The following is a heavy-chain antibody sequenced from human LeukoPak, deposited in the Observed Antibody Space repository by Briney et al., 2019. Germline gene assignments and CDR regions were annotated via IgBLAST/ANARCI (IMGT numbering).Heavy chain of an antibody. J-gene: IGHJ3*02. V-gene: IGHV4-59*01. D-gene: IGHD6-19*01. CDR1: GGSIASYY. CDR3: ARGYTSGWSPALDI. Sequence: SETLSLTCTVSGGSIASYYWSWIRQFPGKGLEWIGYISYRGSTSYNPSLNSRVSISLDTSKNQLSLRLNSVTAADTAVYYCARGYTSGWSPALDIWGQGTMVTVSS. CDR2: ISYRGST.